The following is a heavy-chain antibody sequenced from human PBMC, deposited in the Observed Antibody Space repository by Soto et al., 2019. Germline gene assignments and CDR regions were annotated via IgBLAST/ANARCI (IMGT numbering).Heavy chain of an antibody. CDR2: IDTGGIT. V-gene: IGHV4-4*07. Sequence: PSSTLFVNCIISAGSIATYRWGALLQPAGQGLVRIRRIDTGGITHYNPSLKSRFTMSEDTSKKQFSMKLTSVTAADTAAYYCARYSSNWFQTEGIDVWGQGTTVS. CDR3: ARYSSNWFQTEGIDV. D-gene: IGHD6-13*01. J-gene: IGHJ6*02. CDR1: AGSIATYR.